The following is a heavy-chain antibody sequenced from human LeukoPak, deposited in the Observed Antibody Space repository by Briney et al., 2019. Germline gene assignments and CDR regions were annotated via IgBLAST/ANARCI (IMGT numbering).Heavy chain of an antibody. Sequence: SETLSLTCTVSGDSISNGVKYWSWIRQHPGRGLEWIGYIYHSGRSYYNPSLKSRITMSVDTSKNQFSLNLSSVTAADTAVYYCARDLYGDSRYYFDYWGQGTLVTVSS. D-gene: IGHD4-17*01. CDR1: GDSISNGVKY. CDR2: IYHSGRS. CDR3: ARDLYGDSRYYFDY. J-gene: IGHJ4*02. V-gene: IGHV4-31*03.